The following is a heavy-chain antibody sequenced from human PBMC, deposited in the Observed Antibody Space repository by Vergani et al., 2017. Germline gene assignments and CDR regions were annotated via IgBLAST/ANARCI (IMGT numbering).Heavy chain of an antibody. J-gene: IGHJ4*02. CDR1: GFTFSSYE. CDR2: ISSSGSTI. CDR3: ARAMGIAVAGTGFDY. V-gene: IGHV3-48*03. Sequence: EVQLVESGGGLVKPGGSLRLSCAASGFTFSSYEMNWVRQAPGKGLEWVSYISSSGSTIYYADSVKGRFTISRDNAKNSLYLQMNSLRAEDTAVYYCARAMGIAVAGTGFDYWGQGTLVTVSS. D-gene: IGHD6-19*01.